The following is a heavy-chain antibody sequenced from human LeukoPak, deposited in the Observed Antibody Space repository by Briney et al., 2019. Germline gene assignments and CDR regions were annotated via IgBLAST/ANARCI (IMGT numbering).Heavy chain of an antibody. V-gene: IGHV3-21*04. CDR1: GFTFSSYS. D-gene: IGHD6-6*01. CDR2: ISSSSSYI. CDR3: AKCYSSSSGKDAFDI. Sequence: GGSLRLSCAASGFTFSSYSMNWVRQAPGKGLEWVSSISSSSSYIYYADSVKGRFTISRDNSKNTLYLQMNSLRAEDTAVYYCAKCYSSSSGKDAFDIWGQGTMVTVSS. J-gene: IGHJ3*02.